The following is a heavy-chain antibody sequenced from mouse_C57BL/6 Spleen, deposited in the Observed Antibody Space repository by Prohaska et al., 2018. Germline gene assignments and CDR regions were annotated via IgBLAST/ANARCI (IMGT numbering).Heavy chain of an antibody. D-gene: IGHD2-4*01. CDR2: IDPSDIET. V-gene: IGHV1-52*01. Sequence: QVQLQQPGAELVRPGSSVKLSCKASGYTFTSYWMHWVKQRPIQGLEWIVNIDPSDIETHYNQKFMDKATLTVDKSSSTAYMQLSSLTSEDSAVYYCAKGVYYDYDGPFAYWGQGTLVTVSA. CDR1: GYTFTSYW. J-gene: IGHJ3*01. CDR3: AKGVYYDYDGPFAY.